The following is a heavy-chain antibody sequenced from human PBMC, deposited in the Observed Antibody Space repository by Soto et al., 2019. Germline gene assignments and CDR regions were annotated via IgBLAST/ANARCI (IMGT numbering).Heavy chain of an antibody. Sequence: GSLRLSCAASGFTVSNNYMSWVRQVPGKGLEWVSTIYSFGNTYYADSVKGRFTISRDNSKNTLLLQMNSLGAEDTAVYYCASEGISGGRFALNQWGQGTPVTVSS. CDR3: ASEGISGGRFALNQ. V-gene: IGHV3-66*01. J-gene: IGHJ1*01. CDR1: GFTVSNNY. D-gene: IGHD1-20*01. CDR2: IYSFGNT.